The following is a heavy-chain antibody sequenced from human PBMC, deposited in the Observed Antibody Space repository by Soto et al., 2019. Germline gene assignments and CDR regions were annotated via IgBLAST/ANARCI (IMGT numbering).Heavy chain of an antibody. CDR3: ASGPYYYGSGSYYEIITYYYGVDV. V-gene: IGHV4-39*01. CDR1: GGSISSSSYY. J-gene: IGHJ6*02. D-gene: IGHD3-10*01. CDR2: VYHSGNT. Sequence: QLQLQESGPGLVKPSETLSLTCTVSGGSISSSSYYWGWIRQPPGKGLEWIGNVYHSGNTDYNPSLKSRVTISVDTSKNQFSLKLSSVTAADTAVYYCASGPYYYGSGSYYEIITYYYGVDVWGQGTTVTVSS.